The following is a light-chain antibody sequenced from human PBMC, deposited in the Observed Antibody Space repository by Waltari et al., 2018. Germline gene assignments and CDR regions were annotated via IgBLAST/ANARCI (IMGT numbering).Light chain of an antibody. Sequence: DILMTQTPLSLSVTPGQPASISCKSSQSLLFFNGKTSLYWILQKPGQPPLPRVYEESHRLSGVPDRVSGSGSGTDFALKISPVEAEDVGGYYCMQSVQHPWTFGQGTKVEIK. CDR1: QSLLFFNGKTS. CDR2: EES. CDR3: MQSVQHPWT. V-gene: IGKV2D-29*01. J-gene: IGKJ1*01.